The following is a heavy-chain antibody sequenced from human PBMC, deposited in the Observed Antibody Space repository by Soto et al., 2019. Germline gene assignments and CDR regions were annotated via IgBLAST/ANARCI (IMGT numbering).Heavy chain of an antibody. CDR2: ISANNDHT. Sequence: QVQLVQSGAEVKKPGASVKVSCKASGYTLNTYGITWVRQAPGQGLEWMGWISANNDHTNYPQKLQGRVSMTTDTSTNTASMALRSLTSDDTAVYYCARGTYFDYWGQGTLVTASS. V-gene: IGHV1-18*01. CDR1: GYTLNTYG. CDR3: ARGTYFDY. J-gene: IGHJ4*02.